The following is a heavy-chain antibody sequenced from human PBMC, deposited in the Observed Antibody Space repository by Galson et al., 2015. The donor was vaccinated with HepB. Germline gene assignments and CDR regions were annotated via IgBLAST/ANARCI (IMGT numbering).Heavy chain of an antibody. Sequence: SLRLSCAASGFTFSSYSMNWVRQAPGKGLEWVSSISSSSSSYIYYADSVKGRFTISRDNAKNSLYLQMNSLRAEDTAVYYCARLSNGYNRPDAFDIWGQGTMVTVSS. J-gene: IGHJ3*02. CDR1: GFTFSSYS. D-gene: IGHD5-24*01. CDR2: ISSSSSSYI. CDR3: ARLSNGYNRPDAFDI. V-gene: IGHV3-21*01.